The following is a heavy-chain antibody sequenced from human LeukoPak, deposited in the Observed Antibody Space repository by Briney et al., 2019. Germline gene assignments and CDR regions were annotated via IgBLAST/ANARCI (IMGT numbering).Heavy chain of an antibody. D-gene: IGHD6-19*01. CDR1: GFTFSSYS. CDR2: ISSSSSTI. V-gene: IGHV3-48*01. CDR3: ARVKKYSSGWLNAFDI. J-gene: IGHJ3*02. Sequence: GGSLRLSCAASGFTFSSYSMNWVRQAPGKGLEWVSYISSSSSTIYYADSVKGRFTISRDNAKNSLYLQMNSLRAEDTALYYCARVKKYSSGWLNAFDIWGQGTLVTVSS.